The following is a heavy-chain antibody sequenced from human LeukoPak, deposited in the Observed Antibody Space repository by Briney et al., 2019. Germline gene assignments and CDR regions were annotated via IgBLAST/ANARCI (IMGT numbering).Heavy chain of an antibody. Sequence: SVKVSCKASGGTFSRYAISWVRQAPGQGLEWMGGIIPIFGTANYAQKFQGRVTITADESTSTAYMELSSLRSEDTAVYYCARDGDGSGSYTYWGQGTLVTVSS. V-gene: IGHV1-69*01. CDR1: GGTFSRYA. J-gene: IGHJ4*02. CDR3: ARDGDGSGSYTY. D-gene: IGHD3-10*01. CDR2: IIPIFGTA.